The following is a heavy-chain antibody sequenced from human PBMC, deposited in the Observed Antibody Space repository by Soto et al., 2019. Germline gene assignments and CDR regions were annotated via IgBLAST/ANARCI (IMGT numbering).Heavy chain of an antibody. CDR2: INAGNGNT. D-gene: IGHD2-2*01. CDR1: GYTFTSYA. V-gene: IGHV1-3*05. Sequence: QVQLVQSGAEEKKPGASVKVSCKASGYTFTSYAMHWVRQAPGQRLEWMGWINAGNGNTKYSQKFQGRVTITRDTSASTAYMELSRLRSEDTAVYYCARGKGCISTSCYGWFDPWGQGTLVTVSS. J-gene: IGHJ5*02. CDR3: ARGKGCISTSCYGWFDP.